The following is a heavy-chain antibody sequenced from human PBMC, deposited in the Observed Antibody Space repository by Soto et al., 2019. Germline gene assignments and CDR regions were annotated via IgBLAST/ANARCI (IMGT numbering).Heavy chain of an antibody. Sequence: GASVKVSCKASGYTFTSYAMHWVRQAPGQRLEWMGWINAGNGNTKYSQKFQGRVTMTRDTSTSTVYMELSSLRSEDTAVYYCAKVGYCSGGSCYFLDPWGQGTLVTVSS. CDR2: INAGNGNT. CDR3: AKVGYCSGGSCYFLDP. CDR1: GYTFTSYA. J-gene: IGHJ5*02. V-gene: IGHV1-3*01. D-gene: IGHD2-15*01.